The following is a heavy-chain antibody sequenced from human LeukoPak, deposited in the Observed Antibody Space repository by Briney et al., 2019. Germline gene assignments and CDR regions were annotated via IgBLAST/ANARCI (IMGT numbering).Heavy chain of an antibody. CDR3: AKDWADSSGYYAQDY. D-gene: IGHD3-22*01. V-gene: IGHV3-33*06. CDR2: IWYDGSNK. J-gene: IGHJ4*02. Sequence: GGSLRLSCAASGFTFSSYGMHWVRQAPGKGLEWVAVIWYDGSNKYYADSVKGRFTISRDNSRNTLYLQMNSLRAEDTAVYYCAKDWADSSGYYAQDYWGQGTLVTVSS. CDR1: GFTFSSYG.